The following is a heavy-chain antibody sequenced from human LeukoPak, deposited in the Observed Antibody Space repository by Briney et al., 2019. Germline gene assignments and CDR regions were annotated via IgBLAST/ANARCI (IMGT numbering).Heavy chain of an antibody. CDR1: GGSFSGYY. CDR3: ARVYLKRDYYDSSAYFSFDY. CDR2: INHSGST. D-gene: IGHD3-22*01. V-gene: IGHV4-34*01. J-gene: IGHJ4*02. Sequence: SETLSLTCAVYGGSFSGYYWSWIRQPPGKGLEWIGEINHSGSTNYNPSLKSRVTISVDTSKNQFSLKLSSVTAADTAVYYCARVYLKRDYYDSSAYFSFDYWGQGTLVTVSS.